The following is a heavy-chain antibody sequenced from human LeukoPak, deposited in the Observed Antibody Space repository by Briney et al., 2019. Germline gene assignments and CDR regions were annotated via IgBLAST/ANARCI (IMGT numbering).Heavy chain of an antibody. CDR3: ASTTLDYGGNSYFDY. J-gene: IGHJ4*02. D-gene: IGHD4-23*01. Sequence: SETLSLTCTVSGGSISSYYWSWIRQPAGKGLEWIGRIYTGGSTNYNPSLKSRVTMSVDTSKNQFSLKLSSVTAADTAVYYCASTTLDYGGNSYFDYWGQGTLVTVSS. V-gene: IGHV4-4*07. CDR1: GGSISSYY. CDR2: IYTGGST.